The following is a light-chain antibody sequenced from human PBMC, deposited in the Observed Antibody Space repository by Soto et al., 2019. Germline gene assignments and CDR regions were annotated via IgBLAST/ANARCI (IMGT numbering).Light chain of an antibody. V-gene: IGLV2-14*01. J-gene: IGLJ3*02. Sequence: QSALAQPPSASGSPGQSVTITCTGTNSDVGTYNYVSWYQHHPGKAPKFLIYEVTNRPSGVSDRFSGSKSDNTASLTISGLQAEDEADYYCSSYTISSTWVFGGGTKLTVL. CDR2: EVT. CDR1: NSDVGTYNY. CDR3: SSYTISSTWV.